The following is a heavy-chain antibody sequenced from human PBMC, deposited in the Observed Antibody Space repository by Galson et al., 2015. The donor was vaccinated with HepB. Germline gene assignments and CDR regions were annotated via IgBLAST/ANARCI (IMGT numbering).Heavy chain of an antibody. Sequence: SLRLSCAASGFTFSIYAMNWIRQAPGKGLEWVSSIYYSGENTYFADSVKGRFTISGDNSKNTLYLQMNSLRAEDTAVYYCAKGMAEYWYIDLWGRGTLVTVSS. CDR2: IYYSGENT. D-gene: IGHD5-24*01. CDR3: AKGMAEYWYIDL. J-gene: IGHJ2*01. CDR1: GFTFSIYA. V-gene: IGHV3-23*01.